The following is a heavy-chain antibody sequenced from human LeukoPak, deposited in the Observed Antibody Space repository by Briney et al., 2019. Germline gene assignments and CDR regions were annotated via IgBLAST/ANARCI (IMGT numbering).Heavy chain of an antibody. V-gene: IGHV4-39*01. J-gene: IGHJ4*02. Sequence: SETLSLTCTVSGASITSSSYYWGWIRQAPGKGLERIGNMDYSGTTYYSPYLNSRVIISVDTSKNKFSLELKSVTAADTAVYYCARMVHNFDDVWESYRSTGFDYWGQGALVTVSS. CDR1: GASITSSSYY. CDR2: MDYSGTT. D-gene: IGHD3-16*02. CDR3: ARMVHNFDDVWESYRSTGFDY.